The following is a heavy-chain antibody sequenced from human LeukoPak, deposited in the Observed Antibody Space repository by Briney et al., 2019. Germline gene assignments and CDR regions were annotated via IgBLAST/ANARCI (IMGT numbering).Heavy chain of an antibody. Sequence: GRSLRLSCAASGFTFSSYSMNWVRQAPGKGLEWVSYISSSSSTIYYADSVKGRFTISRDNAKNSLYLQMNSLRAEDTAVYSCARGGPSSSSDYWGQGTLVTVSS. D-gene: IGHD6-6*01. CDR2: ISSSSSTI. CDR1: GFTFSSYS. J-gene: IGHJ4*02. CDR3: ARGGPSSSSDY. V-gene: IGHV3-48*01.